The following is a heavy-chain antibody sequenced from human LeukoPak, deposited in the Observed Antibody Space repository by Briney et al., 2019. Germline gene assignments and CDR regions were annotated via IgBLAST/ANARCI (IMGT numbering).Heavy chain of an antibody. CDR3: ATLGDVLRLSPLISLDGMDV. J-gene: IGHJ6*02. Sequence: ASVKVSCKASGYTFTNYGITWVRQAPGQGLEWMGWISAYNGDTNYAQRFQGRITMTTDTSTTTAYMELRSLRSDDTAVYYCATLGDVLRLSPLISLDGMDVWGQGTTVTVSS. CDR2: ISAYNGDT. CDR1: GYTFTNYG. V-gene: IGHV1-18*01. D-gene: IGHD3-3*01.